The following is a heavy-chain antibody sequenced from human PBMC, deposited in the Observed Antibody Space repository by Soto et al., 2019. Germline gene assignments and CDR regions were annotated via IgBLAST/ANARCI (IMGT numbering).Heavy chain of an antibody. J-gene: IGHJ4*02. CDR2: SIPILGIA. D-gene: IGHD3-22*01. CDR3: AGEEDSSGSVYFEY. CDR1: GGTFSSYT. Sequence: QFQLVQSEAEVKKPGSSVTVYCKASGGTFSSYTISWVRQAPGQVREWMGRSIPILGIANYAQKFQGRVTITADKSTSTAYVEVSSLGSEYKALEYGAGEEDSSGSVYFEYRGQGKLVTGSS. V-gene: IGHV1-69*02.